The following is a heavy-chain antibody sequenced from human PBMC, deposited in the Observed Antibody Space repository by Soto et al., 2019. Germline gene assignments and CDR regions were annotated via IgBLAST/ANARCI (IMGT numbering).Heavy chain of an antibody. CDR1: GGSIRDSY. V-gene: IGHV4-59*01. CDR3: ARTITTRPFDY. D-gene: IGHD5-12*01. Sequence: SETLSLTCTVSGGSIRDSYWTWIRQPPGKGLEWIGYVSSSGTTKYSTSLKTRLTISKDTSKNQVVLTMTNMDPVDTATYYCARTITTRPFDYWGQGTLVTVSS. CDR2: VSSSGTT. J-gene: IGHJ4*02.